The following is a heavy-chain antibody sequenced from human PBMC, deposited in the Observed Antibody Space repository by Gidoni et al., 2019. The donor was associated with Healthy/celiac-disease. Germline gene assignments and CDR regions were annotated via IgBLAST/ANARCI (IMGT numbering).Heavy chain of an antibody. J-gene: IGHJ3*02. CDR3: AKDRSGVRGVIIFRVDDAFDI. CDR2: ISGSGGST. D-gene: IGHD3-10*01. Sequence: EVQLLESGGGLVQPGGSLRLSCAASGFPFSSYAMRLVRQAPGKGLEWVSAISGSGGSTYYADSVKGRFTISRDNSKNTLYLQMNSLRAEDTAVYYCAKDRSGVRGVIIFRVDDAFDIWGQGTMVTVSS. CDR1: GFPFSSYA. V-gene: IGHV3-23*01.